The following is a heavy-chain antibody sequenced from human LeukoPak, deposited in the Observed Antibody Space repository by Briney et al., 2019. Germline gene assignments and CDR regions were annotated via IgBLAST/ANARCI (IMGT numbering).Heavy chain of an antibody. J-gene: IGHJ3*02. V-gene: IGHV3-30*02. D-gene: IGHD3-22*01. Sequence: GGSLRLSCAASGFTFSSYGMHWVRQAPGKGQEWVAFIRYDGSNKYYADSVKGRFTISRDNSKNTLYLQMNSLRAEDTAVYYCAKQTHYYYDSTLGAFDIWGQGTMVTVSS. CDR3: AKQTHYYYDSTLGAFDI. CDR2: IRYDGSNK. CDR1: GFTFSSYG.